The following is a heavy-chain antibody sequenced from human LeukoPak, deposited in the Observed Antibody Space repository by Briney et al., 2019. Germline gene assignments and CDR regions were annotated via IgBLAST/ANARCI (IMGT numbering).Heavy chain of an antibody. CDR2: ISGSDDGT. J-gene: IGHJ4*02. Sequence: HPGGSLRLSCAASGFTFSTYAMSWVRQIPGKGLEWVSAISGSDDGTYYADSVKGRFTISRDNSRNTLYLQMNTLRAEDTAVYFCAKSPVSSCRGSFCYPFDYWGQGNLDRLL. CDR3: AKSPVSSCRGSFCYPFDY. CDR1: GFTFSTYA. V-gene: IGHV3-23*01. D-gene: IGHD2-15*01.